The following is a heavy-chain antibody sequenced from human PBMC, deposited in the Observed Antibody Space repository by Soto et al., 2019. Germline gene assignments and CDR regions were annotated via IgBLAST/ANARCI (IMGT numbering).Heavy chain of an antibody. CDR3: ARQTDLHLHY. CDR2: IWYDGSNN. V-gene: IGHV3-33*01. Sequence: GGSLIPSFAASGSTFSSYGLHWGRQAPGKGLEWVADIWYDGSNNYYADSMKARFTNSRDNSKNKLYRQMNSLRAEDTAVYYCARQTDLHLHYWGQGSPVTV. CDR1: GSTFSSYG. J-gene: IGHJ4*02. D-gene: IGHD1-1*01.